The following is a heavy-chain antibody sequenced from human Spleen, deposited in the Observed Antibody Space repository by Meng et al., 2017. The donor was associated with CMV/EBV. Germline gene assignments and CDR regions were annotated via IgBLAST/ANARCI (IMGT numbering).Heavy chain of an antibody. CDR3: ARRDYGGKRYYFDY. CDR2: IKPDGSEK. J-gene: IGHJ4*02. CDR1: GFTFTSYW. Sequence: ASGFTFTSYWMSWVRQAPGKGLGWVANIKPDGSEKFYVDSVKGRFTISRDNAKDSLSLQMNSLRAEDTAVYYCARRDYGGKRYYFDYWGQGTLVTVSS. V-gene: IGHV3-7*01. D-gene: IGHD4-23*01.